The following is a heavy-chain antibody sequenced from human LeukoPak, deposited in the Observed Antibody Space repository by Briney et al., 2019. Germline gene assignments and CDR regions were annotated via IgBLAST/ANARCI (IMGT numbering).Heavy chain of an antibody. Sequence: GGSLRLSCAASGFTFSSHSMTWVRQAPGEGLEWILYINSVGSAMYYADSVKGRFTISRDNAKNSLSLQMDNLRGEDTAVYFSARFYGSGSWEFDPWRQGTLVTVSS. V-gene: IGHV3-48*01. CDR1: GFTFSSHS. CDR3: ARFYGSGSWEFDP. D-gene: IGHD3-10*01. CDR2: INSVGSAM. J-gene: IGHJ5*02.